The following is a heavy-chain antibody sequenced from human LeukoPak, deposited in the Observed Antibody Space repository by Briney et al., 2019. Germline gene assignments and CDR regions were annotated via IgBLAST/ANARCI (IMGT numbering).Heavy chain of an antibody. Sequence: GESLKISCKGSGYSFTSYWIGWVRQMPGKGLEWMGIIYPGDSDTRYSPSFQGQVTISADKSISTAYLQWSSLKASDTAMYYCARSIVVVPAAIKQARWFDPWGQGTLVTVSS. CDR3: ARSIVVVPAAIKQARWFDP. J-gene: IGHJ5*02. V-gene: IGHV5-51*01. CDR2: IYPGDSDT. D-gene: IGHD2-2*02. CDR1: GYSFTSYW.